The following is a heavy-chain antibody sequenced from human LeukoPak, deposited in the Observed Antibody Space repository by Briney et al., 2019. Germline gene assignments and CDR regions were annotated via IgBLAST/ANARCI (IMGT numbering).Heavy chain of an antibody. CDR2: INPNSGGT. D-gene: IGHD6-13*01. J-gene: IGHJ4*02. CDR1: GYTFTGYY. Sequence: ASVKVSCKASGYTFTGYYMHWVRQAPGQGLEWMGWINPNSGGTNYAQKFQGRVTMTRDTSISTAYMELSRLRSDDTAVYHCASEGAAAGIAYYFDYWGQGTLVTVSS. CDR3: ASEGAAAGIAYYFDY. V-gene: IGHV1-2*02.